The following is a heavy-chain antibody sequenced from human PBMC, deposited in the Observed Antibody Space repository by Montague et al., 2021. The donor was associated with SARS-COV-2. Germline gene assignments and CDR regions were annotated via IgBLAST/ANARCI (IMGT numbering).Heavy chain of an antibody. V-gene: IGHV6-1*01. CDR1: GDSVSRHRSS. CDR3: TSGREGNYNVMDV. Sequence: CAISGDSVSRHRSSSDGDTHELQTDFDWLGRTYLRTKWYNDYAVAVRGRVSINPDTSKNQFSLQLNSVTPEDTAIYYCTSGREGNYNVMDVWGQGTTVTVS. D-gene: IGHD1-1*01. J-gene: IGHJ6*02. CDR2: TYLRTKWYN.